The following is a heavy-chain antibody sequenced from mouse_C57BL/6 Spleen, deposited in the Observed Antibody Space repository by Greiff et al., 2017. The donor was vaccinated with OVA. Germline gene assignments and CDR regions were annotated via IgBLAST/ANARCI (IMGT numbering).Heavy chain of an antibody. V-gene: IGHV1-80*01. Sequence: QVQLQQSGAELVKPGASVKISCKASGYAFSSYWMNWVKQRPGKGLEWIGQIYPGDGDTNYNGKFKGKATLTADKSSSTAYMQLSSLTSEDSAVYFCARWYYGSSYWFAYWGQGTLVTVSA. CDR2: IYPGDGDT. CDR3: ARWYYGSSYWFAY. CDR1: GYAFSSYW. D-gene: IGHD1-1*01. J-gene: IGHJ3*01.